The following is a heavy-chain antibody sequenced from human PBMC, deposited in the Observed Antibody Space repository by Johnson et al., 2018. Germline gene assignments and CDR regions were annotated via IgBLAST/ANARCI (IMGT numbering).Heavy chain of an antibody. CDR2: ISRSNSST. CDR3: AAWSGDSRDLEH. D-gene: IGHD3-3*01. J-gene: IGHJ1*01. V-gene: IGHV3-23*04. CDR1: GFTFSSYA. Sequence: VQLVQSGGGLVQPGGSLSLSCAASGFTFSSYAMNWVRQAPGKGLEWVSTISRSNSSTYYADSVKGRFTISRDNSKNILYLQMNNLRAEDTAVYFCAAWSGDSRDLEHWGQGTLVTVSS.